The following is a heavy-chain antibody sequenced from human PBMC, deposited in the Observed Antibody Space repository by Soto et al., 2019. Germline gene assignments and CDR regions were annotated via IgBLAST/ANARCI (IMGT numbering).Heavy chain of an antibody. CDR3: ASGPRGKWFDP. V-gene: IGHV4-34*01. CDR2: INHSGST. CDR1: GGSFSGYY. J-gene: IGHJ5*02. D-gene: IGHD3-10*01. Sequence: QVQLQQWGAGLLKPSETLSLTCAVYGGSFSGYYWSWIRQPPGKGLEWIGEINHSGSTNYNPSLISRVTISVDPSKNQVSLKLSSVTAADTAVYYCASGPRGKWFDPWGQGTLVTVSS.